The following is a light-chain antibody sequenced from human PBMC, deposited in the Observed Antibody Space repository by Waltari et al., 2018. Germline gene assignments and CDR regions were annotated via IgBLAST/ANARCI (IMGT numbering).Light chain of an antibody. J-gene: IGKJ1*01. Sequence: EIVMTQSPATLSLSTGERATLSCRASQSINSQLAWYQHKPGQAPRLLIYDASIWVTGISARFSGSGSGTDFTLTISSLEPEDFAVYYCQQRSKWPWSFGQGTKVEIK. CDR1: QSINSQ. CDR3: QQRSKWPWS. CDR2: DAS. V-gene: IGKV3-11*01.